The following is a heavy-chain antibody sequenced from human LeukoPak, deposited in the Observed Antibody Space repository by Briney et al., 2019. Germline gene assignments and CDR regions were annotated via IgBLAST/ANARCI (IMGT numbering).Heavy chain of an antibody. V-gene: IGHV4-61*02. CDR3: ARSKGGAVAARPHHFDY. D-gene: IGHD6-6*01. CDR1: GGSISRGSYY. J-gene: IGHJ4*02. CDR2: IYTSGST. Sequence: PSETLSLTCTVSGGSISRGSYYWSWIRQPAGKGLECIGRIYTSGSTDYNPSLKSRVSISVGTSKNQFSLKLSSVTAADTAVYYCARSKGGAVAARPHHFDYWGQGTLVTIS.